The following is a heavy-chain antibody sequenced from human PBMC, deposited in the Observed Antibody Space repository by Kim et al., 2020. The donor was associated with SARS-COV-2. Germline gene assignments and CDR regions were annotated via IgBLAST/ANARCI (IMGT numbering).Heavy chain of an antibody. Sequence: GGSLRLSCAASGFTFSSYWMSWVRQAPGKGLEWVANIKQDGSEKYYVDSVKGRFTISRDNAKNSLYLQMNSLRAEDTAVYYCARDHPLDRLRGYCSGGSCSPPGGGNFQHLGQGTLVTGSS. D-gene: IGHD2-15*01. CDR3: ARDHPLDRLRGYCSGGSCSPPGGGNFQH. J-gene: IGHJ1*01. CDR2: IKQDGSEK. V-gene: IGHV3-7*01. CDR1: GFTFSSYW.